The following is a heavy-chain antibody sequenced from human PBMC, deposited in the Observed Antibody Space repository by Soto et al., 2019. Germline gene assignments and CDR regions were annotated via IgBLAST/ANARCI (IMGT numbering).Heavy chain of an antibody. Sequence: APVKVACKTSGYTFTSYAMNWVRQAPGQGLEWMGWINTNTGNPTYAQGFTGRFVFSLDTSVSTAYLQICSLKAEDTAVYYCARDYDLLRYFDWLTYYYYGMDVWGQGTTVTVSS. CDR3: ARDYDLLRYFDWLTYYYYGMDV. V-gene: IGHV7-4-1*01. CDR2: INTNTGNP. D-gene: IGHD3-9*01. J-gene: IGHJ6*02. CDR1: GYTFTSYA.